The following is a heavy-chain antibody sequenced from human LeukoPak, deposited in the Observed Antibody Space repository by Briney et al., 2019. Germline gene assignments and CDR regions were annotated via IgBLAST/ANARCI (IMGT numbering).Heavy chain of an antibody. CDR3: AKALYSSSWYYFDY. CDR1: GFSFSYYT. Sequence: GESLRLSCAASGFSFSYYTMNWVRQAPGKGLEWVSGISWNSGSIGYADSVKGRFTISRDNAKNSLYLQMNSLRAEDMALYYCAKALYSSSWYYFDYWGQGTLVTVSS. CDR2: ISWNSGSI. J-gene: IGHJ4*02. D-gene: IGHD6-13*01. V-gene: IGHV3-9*03.